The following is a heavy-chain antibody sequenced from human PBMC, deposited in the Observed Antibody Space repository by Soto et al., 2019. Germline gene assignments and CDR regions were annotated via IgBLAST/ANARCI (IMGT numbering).Heavy chain of an antibody. J-gene: IGHJ3*01. D-gene: IGHD2-21*02. V-gene: IGHV4-61*08. Sequence: QVQLQESGPGLVKPSGTLSLTATVSGASLSNTGFYWSWIRQPPGKGLEWIGYIYSSGSTTYNSSLKSRVTISLDTSKTQVSLNLTSVTAADTAMYYCAITTAARSLDVWGHGTMVSVSS. CDR1: GASLSNTGFY. CDR3: AITTAARSLDV. CDR2: IYSSGST.